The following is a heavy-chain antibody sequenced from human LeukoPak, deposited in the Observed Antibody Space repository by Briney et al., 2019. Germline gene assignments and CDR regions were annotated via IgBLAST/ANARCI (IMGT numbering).Heavy chain of an antibody. V-gene: IGHV3-74*01. CDR2: INNEGSGT. CDR1: GFTFSTYW. Sequence: GGSLRLSCAASGFTFSTYWMHWVRQAPGKGRVWVSRINNEGSGTGYADSVKGRFTISRDNAKNTLFLQMNSLRAEDTAVYYCARGRYYDMDVWGQGTTVTVSS. CDR3: ARGRYYDMDV. J-gene: IGHJ6*02.